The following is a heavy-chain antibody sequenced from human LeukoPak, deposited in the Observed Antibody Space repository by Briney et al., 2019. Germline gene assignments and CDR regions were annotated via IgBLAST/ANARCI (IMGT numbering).Heavy chain of an antibody. CDR1: GFTFSTYS. CDR2: ISSSSSYI. D-gene: IGHD2-2*01. CDR3: ARDGDIVVVPADLDY. V-gene: IGHV3-21*01. J-gene: IGHJ4*02. Sequence: GGSRRLSCAASGFTFSTYSMNWVRQAPGKGLEWVSSISSSSSYIYCADSVKGRFTISRDNAKNSLYLQMNSLRAEDTAVYYCARDGDIVVVPADLDYWGQGTLVTVSS.